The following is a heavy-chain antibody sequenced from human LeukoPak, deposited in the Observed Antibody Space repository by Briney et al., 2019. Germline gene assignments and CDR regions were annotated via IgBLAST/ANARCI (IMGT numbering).Heavy chain of an antibody. CDR1: GYSFTNYW. CDR2: IYPGDSDT. Sequence: GESLKFSCKGSGYSFTNYWIAWVRQMPGQGLEWMGMIYPGDSDTRYSPSFQSQVTISGDRSISTAYLQWSSLKASDTAMYYCARGRYCTSTSCSHFDYWGQGTLVTVSS. CDR3: ARGRYCTSTSCSHFDY. V-gene: IGHV5-51*01. D-gene: IGHD2-2*01. J-gene: IGHJ4*02.